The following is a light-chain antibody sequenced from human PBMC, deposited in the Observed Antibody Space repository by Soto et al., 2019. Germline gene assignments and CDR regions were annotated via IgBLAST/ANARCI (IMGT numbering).Light chain of an antibody. CDR3: HKVYTYPRT. V-gene: IGKV1-9*01. CDR1: QGATAY. CDR2: GAS. Sequence: IQLTQSPSSLYAFSGDRVTSTCQVCQGATAYLAWFQQRPGKAPKLLIFGASTLQNGVTARFSGGGFGTEFTLTITSLQPEDFAAYYCHKVYTYPRTFGQGTKVDLK. J-gene: IGKJ1*01.